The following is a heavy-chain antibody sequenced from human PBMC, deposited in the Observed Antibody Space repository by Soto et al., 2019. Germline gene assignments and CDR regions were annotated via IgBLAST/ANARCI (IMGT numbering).Heavy chain of an antibody. Sequence: QVQLVQSGAEVKKPGASVKVSCKASGYTFTSYEINWVRQATGQGLAWMGWMNPNSGDTVYAQKFHGRVTMTRDTSISTAYMELSCLRSDHTAVYYCARGELLWFGELLRWGQGTLVTVSS. CDR2: MNPNSGDT. CDR3: ARGELLWFGELLR. J-gene: IGHJ1*01. CDR1: GYTFTSYE. D-gene: IGHD3-10*01. V-gene: IGHV1-8*01.